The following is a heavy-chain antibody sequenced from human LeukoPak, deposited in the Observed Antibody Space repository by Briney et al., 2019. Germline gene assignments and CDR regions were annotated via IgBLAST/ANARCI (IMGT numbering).Heavy chain of an antibody. V-gene: IGHV4-59*01. CDR2: IYYSGST. D-gene: IGHD5-12*01. J-gene: IGHJ3*02. Sequence: SETLSLTCTVSGGSISSYYWSWIRQPPGKGLEWIGYIYYSGSTNYNPSLKSRVTISVDTSKNHLSLKLTSVTAADTAVYYCARAGPHGYSGCDIWGQGTMVTVSS. CDR3: ARAGPHGYSGCDI. CDR1: GGSISSYY.